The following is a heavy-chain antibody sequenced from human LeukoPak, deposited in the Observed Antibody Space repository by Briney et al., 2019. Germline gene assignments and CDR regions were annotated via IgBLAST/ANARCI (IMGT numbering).Heavy chain of an antibody. CDR3: ARDDERQVTYFDY. CDR1: GYTFTTYG. CDR2: ISAYNGNT. J-gene: IGHJ4*02. V-gene: IGHV1-18*01. Sequence: ASVKVSCKASGYTFTTYGITWVRQAPGQGLEWMGWISAYNGNTNYAQRVQGRVTMTTDTSTSTAYMELRSLRSDDTAVYYCARDDERQVTYFDYWGQGTLVTVSP. D-gene: IGHD4-11*01.